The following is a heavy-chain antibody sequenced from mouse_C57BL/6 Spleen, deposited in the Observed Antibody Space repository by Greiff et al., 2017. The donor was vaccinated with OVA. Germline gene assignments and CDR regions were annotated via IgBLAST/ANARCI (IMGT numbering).Heavy chain of an antibody. CDR1: GYAFRSSW. J-gene: IGHJ2*01. CDR2: IYPGDGDT. V-gene: IGHV1-82*01. D-gene: IGHD1-1*02. Sequence: SGPALVKPGASVKISCKASGYAFRSSWMNWVKQRPGKGLEWIGRIYPGDGDTNYNGKFKGKATLTADNSSSTAYMQLSSLTSEDSAVYFCARSGLWSYYFDYWGQGTTLTVSS. CDR3: ARSGLWSYYFDY.